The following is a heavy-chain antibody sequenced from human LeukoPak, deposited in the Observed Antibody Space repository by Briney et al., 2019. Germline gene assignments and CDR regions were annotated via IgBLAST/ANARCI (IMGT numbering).Heavy chain of an antibody. V-gene: IGHV5-51*01. CDR1: GYSFTTYW. J-gene: IGHJ4*02. CDR3: ARLYGSGNYLYFDY. CDR2: IFPGDSDT. D-gene: IGHD3-10*01. Sequence: GESLKIPCKGSGYSFTTYWIGWVRQMPGKGLEWMGTIFPGDSDTRNSPSFQGQVTISVDTSISTAYLQWSSLKASDTAMYYCARLYGSGNYLYFDYWGQGTLVSVSS.